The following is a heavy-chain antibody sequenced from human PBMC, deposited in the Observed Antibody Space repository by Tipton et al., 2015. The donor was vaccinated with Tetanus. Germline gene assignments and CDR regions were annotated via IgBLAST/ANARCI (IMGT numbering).Heavy chain of an antibody. D-gene: IGHD2-2*01. Sequence: TLSLTCTVSGGSMSNNYWSWIRQPPGKGLEWIAYIFHSGSTNYSPSLKSRVAISMDTSKNQISLKLSSVTAADTAVYYCARRSYWSISRCFDAFDLWCQGTMVTFPS. CDR1: GGSMSNNY. V-gene: IGHV4-59*01. J-gene: IGHJ3*01. CDR2: IFHSGST. CDR3: ARRSYWSISRCFDAFDL.